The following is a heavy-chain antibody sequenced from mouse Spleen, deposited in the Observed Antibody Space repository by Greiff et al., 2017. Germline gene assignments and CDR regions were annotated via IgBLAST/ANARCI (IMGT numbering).Heavy chain of an antibody. V-gene: IGHV5-9-3*01. CDR2: ISSGGSYT. J-gene: IGHJ3*01. D-gene: IGHD1-2*01. Sequence: EVKLMESGGGLVKPGGSLKLSCAASGFTFSSYAMSWVRQTPEKRLEWVATISSGGSYTYYPDSVKGRFTISRDNAKNTLYLQMSSLRSEDTAMYYCARQEDYGYTWFAYWGQGTLVTVSA. CDR1: GFTFSSYA. CDR3: ARQEDYGYTWFAY.